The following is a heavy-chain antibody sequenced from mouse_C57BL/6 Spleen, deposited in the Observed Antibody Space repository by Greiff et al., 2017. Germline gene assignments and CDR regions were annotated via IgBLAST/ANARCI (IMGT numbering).Heavy chain of an antibody. V-gene: IGHV3-6*01. Sequence: EVHLVESGPGLVKPSQSLSLTCSVTGYSITSGYYWNWIRQFPGNKLEWMGYISYDGSNNYNPSLKNRISITRDTSKNQFFLKLNSVTTEDTATYYCARDSTTVAHLDYWGQGTTLTVSS. CDR3: ARDSTTVAHLDY. J-gene: IGHJ2*01. D-gene: IGHD1-1*01. CDR2: ISYDGSN. CDR1: GYSITSGYY.